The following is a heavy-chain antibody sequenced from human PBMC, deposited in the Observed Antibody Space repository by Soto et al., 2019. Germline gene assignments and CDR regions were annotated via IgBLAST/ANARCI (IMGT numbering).Heavy chain of an antibody. J-gene: IGHJ6*02. Sequence: QVQLVQSGAEVKKPGSSVKVACKASGGTFSSYAISWVRQAPGQGLEWMGGIIPIFGTANYAQKFQGRVTITADESTSTAYMELSSLRSDDTAVYYCARVSQQLTFYYYGMDVWGQGTTVTVSS. CDR1: GGTFSSYA. V-gene: IGHV1-69*01. CDR3: ARVSQQLTFYYYGMDV. D-gene: IGHD6-13*01. CDR2: IIPIFGTA.